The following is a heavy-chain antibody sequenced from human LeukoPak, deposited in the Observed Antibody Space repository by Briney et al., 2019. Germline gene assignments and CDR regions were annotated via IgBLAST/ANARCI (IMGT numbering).Heavy chain of an antibody. J-gene: IGHJ2*01. D-gene: IGHD4-17*01. CDR2: INHSGST. CDR3: ARGKRGDYSWYFDL. V-gene: IGHV4-34*01. Sequence: SETLSLTCAVYGGSFSGYYWSWIRQPPGKGLEWIGEINHSGSTNYNPSLKSRVTISVDTSKDQFSLKLSSVTAADTAVYYCARGKRGDYSWYFDLWGRGTLVTVSS. CDR1: GGSFSGYY.